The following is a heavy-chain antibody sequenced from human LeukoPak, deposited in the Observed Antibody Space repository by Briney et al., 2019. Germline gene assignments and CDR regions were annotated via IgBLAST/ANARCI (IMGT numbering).Heavy chain of an antibody. CDR1: GGTFSSYA. CDR3: ARMGIQLTFDY. D-gene: IGHD5-18*01. J-gene: IGHJ4*02. V-gene: IGHV1-69*06. CDR2: IIPIFGTA. Sequence: ASVKVSCKASGGTFSSYAISWVRQAPGQGLEWMGGIIPIFGTANYAQKFQGRVTITADKSTSTAHMELSSLRSEDTAVYYCARMGIQLTFDYWGQGTLVTVSS.